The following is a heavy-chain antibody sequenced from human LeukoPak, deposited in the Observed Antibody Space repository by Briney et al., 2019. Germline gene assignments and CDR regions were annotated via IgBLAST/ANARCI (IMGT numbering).Heavy chain of an antibody. CDR1: GLTLSSRW. J-gene: IGHJ6*02. Sequence: GGSLRLSCAASGLTLSSRWMSWVRQAPGKGPEGVANIKGDGSEKYYADSVKGRFTISRDNSKNTLYLQMNSLRAEDTAVYYCAKGQEGAALYPMDVWGQGTTVTVSS. D-gene: IGHD4/OR15-4a*01. V-gene: IGHV3-7*05. CDR2: IKGDGSEK. CDR3: AKGQEGAALYPMDV.